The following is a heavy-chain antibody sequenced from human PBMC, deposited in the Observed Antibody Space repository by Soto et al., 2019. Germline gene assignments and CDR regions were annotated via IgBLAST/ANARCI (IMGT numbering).Heavy chain of an antibody. CDR3: ATDVGDYYASTRSYLAMGYYGMDV. J-gene: IGHJ6*02. CDR1: GGTFSSYA. V-gene: IGHV1-69*13. Sequence: ASVKVSCKASGGTFSSYAISWVRQAPGQGLEWMGGIIPIFGTANYAQKFQGRVTITADESTSTAYMELSSLRSEDTAVYYCATDVGDYYASTRSYLAMGYYGMDVWVQGTT. CDR2: IIPIFGTA. D-gene: IGHD3-22*01.